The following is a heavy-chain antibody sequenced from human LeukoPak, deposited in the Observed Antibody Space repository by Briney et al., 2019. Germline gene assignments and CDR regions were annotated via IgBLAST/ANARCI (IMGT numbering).Heavy chain of an antibody. CDR1: GGSISSGSYY. D-gene: IGHD4-23*01. V-gene: IGHV4-61*02. CDR2: IYTSGST. CDR3: ARHYGGNSGAFDI. J-gene: IGHJ3*02. Sequence: PSQTLSLTCIVSGGSISSGSYYWSWIRQPAGKGLEWIGRIYTSGSTNYNPSLKSRVTISVDTSKNQFSLKLSSVTAADTAVYYCARHYGGNSGAFDIWGQGTMVTVSS.